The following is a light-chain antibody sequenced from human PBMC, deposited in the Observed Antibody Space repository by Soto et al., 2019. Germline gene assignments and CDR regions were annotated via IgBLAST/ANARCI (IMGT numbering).Light chain of an antibody. CDR2: DNN. V-gene: IGLV1-51*01. CDR1: SPNIGNNY. Sequence: QSVLTQPPSVSAAPGQKVTISCSGSSPNIGNNYVSWYQQLPGTAPKLLIYDNNKRPSGIPDRFSGSKSGTSATLGITGLQTGDEADYYCGTWDSSLSAGVFGTGTRSPS. J-gene: IGLJ1*01. CDR3: GTWDSSLSAGV.